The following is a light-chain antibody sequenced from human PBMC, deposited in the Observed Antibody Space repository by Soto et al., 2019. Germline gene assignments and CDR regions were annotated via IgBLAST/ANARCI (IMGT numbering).Light chain of an antibody. CDR2: KAS. CDR1: QSISSW. J-gene: IGKJ4*01. Sequence: DIQMTQSPSTLSASVGDRVTITCRASQSISSWLAWYQQKPGKAPKLLIYKASSLESGVPSRFSGSGSGTEFTLTISSLQPDHFATYSCQQYNSYSLTFGGRTKVEIK. CDR3: QQYNSYSLT. V-gene: IGKV1-5*03.